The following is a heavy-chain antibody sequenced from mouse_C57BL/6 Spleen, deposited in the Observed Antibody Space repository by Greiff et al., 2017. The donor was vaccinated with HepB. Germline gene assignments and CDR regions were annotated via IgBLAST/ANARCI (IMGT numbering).Heavy chain of an antibody. CDR1: GYTFTSYW. CDR3: ARDYYGSSYRAMDY. D-gene: IGHD1-1*01. V-gene: IGHV1-61*01. CDR2: IYPSDSET. J-gene: IGHJ4*01. Sequence: VQLQQPGAELVRPGSSVKLSCKASGYTFTSYWMDWVKQRPGQGLEWIGNIYPSDSETHYNQKFKDKATLTVDKSSSTAYMQLSSLTSEDSAVYYCARDYYGSSYRAMDYWGQGTSVTVSS.